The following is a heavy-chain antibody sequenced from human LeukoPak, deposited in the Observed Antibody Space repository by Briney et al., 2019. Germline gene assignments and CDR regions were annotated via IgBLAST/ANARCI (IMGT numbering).Heavy chain of an antibody. Sequence: PSQTLSLTCTVSGGSISSGSYYWSWIRQPAGKGLEWIGRIYTSGSTNYNPSLKSRVTISVDTSKNQFSLKLSSVTAADTAVYYCARLSGSYTGGAFDIWGQGTMVTVSS. CDR3: ARLSGSYTGGAFDI. D-gene: IGHD1-26*01. CDR2: IYTSGST. V-gene: IGHV4-61*02. CDR1: GGSISSGSYY. J-gene: IGHJ3*02.